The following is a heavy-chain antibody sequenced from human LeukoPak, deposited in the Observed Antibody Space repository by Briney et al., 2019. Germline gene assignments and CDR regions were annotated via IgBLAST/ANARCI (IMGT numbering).Heavy chain of an antibody. V-gene: IGHV3-7*01. CDR2: IKQDGSEK. CDR3: ARGSGYNYGEIGY. Sequence: GGSLRLSCAASGFTFTRYWMTWVRQAPGKGLEWVANIKQDGSEKYYVDSVKGRFTISRDNAKNSLYMQMNSLRAEDTAVYYCARGSGYNYGEIGYWGQGTLVTVSS. J-gene: IGHJ4*02. D-gene: IGHD5-18*01. CDR1: GFTFTRYW.